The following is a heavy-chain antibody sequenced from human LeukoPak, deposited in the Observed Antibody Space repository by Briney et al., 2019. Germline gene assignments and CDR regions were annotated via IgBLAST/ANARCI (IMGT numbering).Heavy chain of an antibody. Sequence: SETLSLTCAVYGGSFSGYYWSWIRQPPGKGLEWIGSIYHSGSTYYNPSLKSRVTISVDTSKNQFSLKLSSVPAADTAVYYCARDRGGHIVVVTAARWYWFDPWGQGTLVTVSS. D-gene: IGHD2-21*02. CDR2: IYHSGST. CDR3: ARDRGGHIVVVTAARWYWFDP. V-gene: IGHV4-34*01. J-gene: IGHJ5*02. CDR1: GGSFSGYY.